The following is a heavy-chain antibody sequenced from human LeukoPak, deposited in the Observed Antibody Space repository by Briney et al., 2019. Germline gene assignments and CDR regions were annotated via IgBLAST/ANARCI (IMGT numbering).Heavy chain of an antibody. CDR2: IHNSGTS. D-gene: IGHD3-16*01. CDR1: DDSISDYY. CDR3: TRGAGWLIDY. Sequence: PSETLSLTCTVSDDSISDYYRGWIRQPPGKGLEWIGYIHNSGTSTYNLSLKSRVTISADTSKNQFSLKLNSMTTADAAVYYCTRGAGWLIDYWGQGILVTVSS. V-gene: IGHV4-59*01. J-gene: IGHJ4*02.